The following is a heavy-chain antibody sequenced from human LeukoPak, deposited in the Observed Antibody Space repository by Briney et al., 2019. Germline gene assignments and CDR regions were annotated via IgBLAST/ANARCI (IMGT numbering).Heavy chain of an antibody. CDR2: INPNSGGT. D-gene: IGHD3-10*02. CDR3: ARGSRDMTTMWLPPEASTLGY. Sequence: GASVKVSCKASGYTFTGYYMHWVRQAPGQGLEWMGWINPNSGGTNYAQKFQGWVTMTRDTSISTAYMELSRLRSDDTAVYYCARGSRDMTTMWLPPEASTLGYWGQGTLVTVSS. J-gene: IGHJ4*02. V-gene: IGHV1-2*04. CDR1: GYTFTGYY.